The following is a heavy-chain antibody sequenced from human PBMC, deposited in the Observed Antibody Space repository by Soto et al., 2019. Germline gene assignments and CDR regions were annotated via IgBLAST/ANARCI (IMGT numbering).Heavy chain of an antibody. CDR3: AKDHNEATVTNGGVDY. CDR2: ISWNSGSI. CDR1: GFTFDDYA. D-gene: IGHD4-17*01. J-gene: IGHJ4*02. V-gene: IGHV3-9*01. Sequence: EVQLVESGGGLVQPGRSLRLSCAASGFTFDDYAMHWVRQAPGKGLEWVSGISWNSGSIGYADSVKGRFTISRDNAKNSLDLQMNSLRAEDTALYYCAKDHNEATVTNGGVDYWGQGTLVTVSS.